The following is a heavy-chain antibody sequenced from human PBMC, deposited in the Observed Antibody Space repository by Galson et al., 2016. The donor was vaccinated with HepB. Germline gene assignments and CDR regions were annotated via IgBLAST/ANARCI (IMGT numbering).Heavy chain of an antibody. J-gene: IGHJ4*02. Sequence: SLRLSCAASGFGFSNFWMHWVRQAPGKGLEWVSRIDSDGSTTNYADSVKGRFTISRDNSKNTLSLQVNSLRAEDTAVYYCARDLSSAGRLADYWGQGTLVTVSS. CDR3: ARDLSSAGRLADY. CDR1: GFGFSNFW. CDR2: IDSDGSTT. D-gene: IGHD6-19*01. V-gene: IGHV3-74*01.